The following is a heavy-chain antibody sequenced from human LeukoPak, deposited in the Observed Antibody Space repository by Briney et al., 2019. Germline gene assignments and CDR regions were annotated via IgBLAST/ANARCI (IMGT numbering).Heavy chain of an antibody. V-gene: IGHV3-53*01. CDR1: GFTVSSNH. D-gene: IGHD2-2*01. Sequence: GGSLRLSCAASGFTVSSNHMSWVRQAPGKGLEWVSVIYSGGSTYYADSVKGRFTISRDNSKNTLYLQMNSLRAEDTAVYYCARVPLRDCSSTSCLRYFYMDVWGKGTTVTVS. J-gene: IGHJ6*03. CDR3: ARVPLRDCSSTSCLRYFYMDV. CDR2: IYSGGST.